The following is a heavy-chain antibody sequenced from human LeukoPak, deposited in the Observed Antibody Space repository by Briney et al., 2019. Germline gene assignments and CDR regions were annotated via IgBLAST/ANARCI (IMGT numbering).Heavy chain of an antibody. J-gene: IGHJ4*02. Sequence: SGTLSLTCDVSGGPVTSTNWWTWVRQPPGKGLEWIGEINHSGSTNYNPSLKSRVTISVDTSKNQFSLKLSSVTAADTAVYYCARDVDTANDYWGQGTLVTVSS. CDR2: INHSGST. V-gene: IGHV4-4*02. D-gene: IGHD5-18*01. CDR1: GGPVTSTNW. CDR3: ARDVDTANDY.